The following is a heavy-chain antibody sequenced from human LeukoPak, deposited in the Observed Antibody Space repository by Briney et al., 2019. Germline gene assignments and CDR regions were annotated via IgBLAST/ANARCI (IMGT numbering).Heavy chain of an antibody. CDR2: IYYSGST. V-gene: IGHV4-30-4*07. CDR3: ARYSGSSLNWFDP. J-gene: IGHJ5*02. D-gene: IGHD1-26*01. Sequence: SQTLSLTCAVSGGSISSGGYSWSWIRQPPGKGLEWIGYIYYSGSTNYNPSLKSRVTISVDTSKNQFSLKLSSVTAADTAVYYCARYSGSSLNWFDPWGQGTLATVSS. CDR1: GGSISSGGYS.